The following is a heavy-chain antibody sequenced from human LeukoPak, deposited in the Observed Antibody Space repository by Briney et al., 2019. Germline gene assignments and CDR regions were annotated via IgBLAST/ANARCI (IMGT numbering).Heavy chain of an antibody. CDR2: INHSGST. J-gene: IGHJ1*01. Sequence: SETLSLTCAVYGGSFSGYYWSWIRQPPGRGLEWIGEINHSGSTNYNPSLKSRVTISVDTSKNQFSLKLSSVTAADTAAYYCASRNSYGSRNAAQRPRAKYFQHWGQGTLVTVSS. CDR3: ASRNSYGSRNAAQRPRAKYFQH. CDR1: GGSFSGYY. V-gene: IGHV4-34*01. D-gene: IGHD5-18*01.